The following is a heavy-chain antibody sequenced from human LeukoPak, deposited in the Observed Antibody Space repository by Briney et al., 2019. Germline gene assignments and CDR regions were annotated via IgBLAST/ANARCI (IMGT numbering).Heavy chain of an antibody. CDR3: ARDSSSLNGPFDY. CDR1: GYTFTGYY. Sequence: GASVKVSCKASGYTFTGYYIHWVRQAPGQGLEWMGWINPNSGGTNYAQKFQGRVTMTRDTSISTAYMELTRLRSDDTAVYYCARDSSSLNGPFDYWGQGTLVTVSS. V-gene: IGHV1-2*02. D-gene: IGHD6-13*01. CDR2: INPNSGGT. J-gene: IGHJ4*02.